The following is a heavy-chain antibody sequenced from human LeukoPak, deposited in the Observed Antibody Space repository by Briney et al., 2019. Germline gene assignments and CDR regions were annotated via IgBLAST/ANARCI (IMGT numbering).Heavy chain of an antibody. CDR1: GFTFSSYA. CDR2: ISGSGGST. Sequence: GSLRLSCAASGFTFSSYAMSWVRQAPGKGLEWVSAISGSGGSTYYADSVKGRFTISRDNSKNTLYLQMNSLRAEDTAVYYCAKDFVVVPGLVNYFDSWGQGTLVTVSS. V-gene: IGHV3-23*01. J-gene: IGHJ4*02. D-gene: IGHD2-2*01. CDR3: AKDFVVVPGLVNYFDS.